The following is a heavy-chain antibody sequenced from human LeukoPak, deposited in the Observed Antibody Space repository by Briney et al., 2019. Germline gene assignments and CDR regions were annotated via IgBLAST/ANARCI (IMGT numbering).Heavy chain of an antibody. D-gene: IGHD1-26*01. CDR2: IYPDDSNT. Sequence: GESLKISCKGSGYNFSTYWIGWVRQMPGKGLEWMGIIYPDDSNTRYSPSFQGQVTFSADKSISTAYLQWSSLKASDTAMYYCARRRTEWELLEGGDIYYFDYWGQGTLVTVSS. CDR3: ARRRTEWELLEGGDIYYFDY. V-gene: IGHV5-51*01. J-gene: IGHJ4*02. CDR1: GYNFSTYW.